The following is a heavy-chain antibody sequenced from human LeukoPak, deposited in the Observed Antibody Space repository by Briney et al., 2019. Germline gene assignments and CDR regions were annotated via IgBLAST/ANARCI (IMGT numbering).Heavy chain of an antibody. J-gene: IGHJ4*02. V-gene: IGHV4-39*01. D-gene: IGHD3-16*01. CDR1: GGSISSSSYY. Sequence: SETLSLTCTVSGGSISSSSYYWVWLRQPPGKGLEGLGSIYYSGSTYYNQSLKSRVTISVDTSKNQVSLKLSSVTSADTAVYYCARSPSRWGGGFDYWGQGTLVTVSS. CDR2: IYYSGST. CDR3: ARSPSRWGGGFDY.